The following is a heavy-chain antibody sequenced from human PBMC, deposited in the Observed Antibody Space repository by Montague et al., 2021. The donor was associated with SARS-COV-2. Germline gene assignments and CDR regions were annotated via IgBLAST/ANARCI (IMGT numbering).Heavy chain of an antibody. Sequence: CAISGDSVSSKSVAWNWIRLSPSRGLEWLGRTYYRSKWYSDYAEXFKXRLVITPDTSKNQVSLQLNSVIPEDTAVYFCASSGITLTGLDAFDIWGQGTMVTVSS. CDR2: TYYRSKWYS. J-gene: IGHJ3*02. CDR1: GDSVSSKSVA. CDR3: ASSGITLTGLDAFDI. D-gene: IGHD3-9*01. V-gene: IGHV6-1*01.